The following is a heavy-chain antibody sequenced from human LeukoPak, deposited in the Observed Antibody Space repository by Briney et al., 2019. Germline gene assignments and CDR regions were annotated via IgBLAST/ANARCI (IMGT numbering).Heavy chain of an antibody. CDR1: GASISSGGYY. CDR3: ARDGYNSGYFDY. J-gene: IGHJ4*02. V-gene: IGHV4-30-4*01. Sequence: SQTLSLTCTVSGASISSGGYYWNWIRQPPGKGLEWIGYIYYSRSTSYSPSLRSRLTISVDTSKNQFSLKLSSVTAADTAVYYCARDGYNSGYFDYWGQGTLVTVSS. D-gene: IGHD5-24*01. CDR2: IYYSRST.